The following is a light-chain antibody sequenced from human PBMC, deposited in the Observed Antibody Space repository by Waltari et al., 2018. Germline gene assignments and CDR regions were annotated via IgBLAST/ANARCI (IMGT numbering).Light chain of an antibody. CDR3: YSSDSTGLRV. J-gene: IGLJ1*01. Sequence: SYELTQTPSVSVSPGRTARITSSGPEFPIKYPSWFQQKSGQAPRLVIYEDTKRPSGIPERFSGSSSGTVATLTITGAQVDDEADYYCYSSDSTGLRVFGGGTTVVVL. CDR2: EDT. V-gene: IGLV3-10*01. CDR1: EFPIKY.